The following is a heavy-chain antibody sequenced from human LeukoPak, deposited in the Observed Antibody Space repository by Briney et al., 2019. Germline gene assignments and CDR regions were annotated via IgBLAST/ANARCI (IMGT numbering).Heavy chain of an antibody. D-gene: IGHD2-2*03. CDR3: AREMDIVAVPAAMGEFDP. V-gene: IGHV1-2*02. CDR1: GYTFTGYY. Sequence: ASVKVSCKASGYTFTGYYMHWVRQAPGQGLEWMGWINPNSGGTNYAQKFQGRVTMTRDTSISTAYMELSRLRSDDTAVYYCAREMDIVAVPAAMGEFDPWGQGTLVTVSS. J-gene: IGHJ5*02. CDR2: INPNSGGT.